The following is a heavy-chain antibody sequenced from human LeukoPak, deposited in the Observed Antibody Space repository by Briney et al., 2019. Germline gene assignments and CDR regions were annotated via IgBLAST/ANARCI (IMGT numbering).Heavy chain of an antibody. Sequence: GGSLRLSCSASGFTFSSYAMHWVRQAPGKGLEWVAVISYDGSNKYYADSVKGRFTISRDNSKNTLYLQMNSLRAEDTAVYYCARSYYYDSSGYPEKNPLFRYWGQGTLVTVSS. J-gene: IGHJ4*02. D-gene: IGHD3-22*01. CDR1: GFTFSSYA. V-gene: IGHV3-30-3*01. CDR2: ISYDGSNK. CDR3: ARSYYYDSSGYPEKNPLFRY.